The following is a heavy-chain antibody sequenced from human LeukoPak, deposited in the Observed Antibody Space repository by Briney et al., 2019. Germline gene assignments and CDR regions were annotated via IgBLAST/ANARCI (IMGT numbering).Heavy chain of an antibody. V-gene: IGHV1-46*01. D-gene: IGHD2-15*01. Sequence: GASVKVSCKASGYTFTSYHMHWVRQAPGQGLEWMGIINPRGGSTSYAQKFQGRVTMTRDTSTSTVYMELSSLRSEDTAVYYCARERYCSGGSCYSYYYYGMDVWGQGTTVTVSS. J-gene: IGHJ6*02. CDR3: ARERYCSGGSCYSYYYYGMDV. CDR1: GYTFTSYH. CDR2: INPRGGST.